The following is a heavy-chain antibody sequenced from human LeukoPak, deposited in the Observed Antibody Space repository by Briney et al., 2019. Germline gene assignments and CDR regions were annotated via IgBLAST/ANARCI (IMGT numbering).Heavy chain of an antibody. CDR2: IKQDGSDK. D-gene: IGHD6-13*01. Sequence: GGSLRLSCAASGFTFTKYWMTWVRQAPGKGLEWVGNIKQDGSDKNYMDSVKRRFTTSRDNTKNSVYLQMSSLRAEDTAVYYCARRRSSSWSHFDYWGQGTLVTVSS. V-gene: IGHV3-7*01. CDR1: GFTFTKYW. CDR3: ARRRSSSWSHFDY. J-gene: IGHJ4*02.